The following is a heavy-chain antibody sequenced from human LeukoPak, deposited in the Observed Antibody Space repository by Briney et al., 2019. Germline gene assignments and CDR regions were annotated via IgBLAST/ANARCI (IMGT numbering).Heavy chain of an antibody. CDR3: ACPNYYGSGSYYDY. J-gene: IGHJ4*02. V-gene: IGHV4-34*01. Sequence: PSETLSLTCAVYGGSFSGYYWSWIRQPPGKGLEWIGEINHSGSTNYNPSLKSRGTISVDTSKNQFSLKLSSVTAADTAVYYCACPNYYGSGSYYDYWGQGTLVTVSS. D-gene: IGHD3-10*01. CDR1: GGSFSGYY. CDR2: INHSGST.